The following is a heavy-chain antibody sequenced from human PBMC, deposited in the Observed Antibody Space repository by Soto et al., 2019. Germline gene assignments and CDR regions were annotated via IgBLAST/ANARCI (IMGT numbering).Heavy chain of an antibody. CDR3: AKITLFLDGPKYYFDY. J-gene: IGHJ4*02. V-gene: IGHV3-11*06. Sequence: GGSLRLSCAASGFTFSDYYMSWIRQAPGKGLEWVSYISSSSSYTNYADSVKGRFTISRDNAKNSLYLQMNSLRAEDTAVYYCAKITLFLDGPKYYFDYWGQGTLVTVSS. CDR2: ISSSSSYT. CDR1: GFTFSDYY. D-gene: IGHD2-2*03.